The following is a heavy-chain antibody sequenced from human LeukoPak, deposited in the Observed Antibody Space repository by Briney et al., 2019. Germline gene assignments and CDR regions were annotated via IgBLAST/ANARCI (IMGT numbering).Heavy chain of an antibody. CDR2: ITGSGAGT. CDR1: GDSINDHY. D-gene: IGHD3-10*01. CDR3: AKDLSGWGSGSL. Sequence: PSETLSLTCTVSGDSINDHYWSWVRQAPGKGLEWVSAITGSGAGTYYGDPVRGRFTISRDNSKNTLYLQMNSLRAEDTAVYYCAKDLSGWGSGSLWGQGTLVTVST. V-gene: IGHV3-23*01. J-gene: IGHJ4*02.